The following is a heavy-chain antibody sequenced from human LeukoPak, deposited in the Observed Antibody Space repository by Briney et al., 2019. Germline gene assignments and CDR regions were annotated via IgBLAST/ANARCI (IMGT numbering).Heavy chain of an antibody. CDR1: GYTLSDNN. CDR2: ISSNSSYT. D-gene: IGHD6-6*01. Sequence: GGSLRLSCADSGYTLSDNNMSWSCHGPGKGLEWVSYISSNSSYTNYADSVKDRFTISRENAKNSLYLQMYSFRAADTAVYYCARSGRAALAFDIWGQGTMVTVSS. V-gene: IGHV3-11*06. J-gene: IGHJ3*02. CDR3: ARSGRAALAFDI.